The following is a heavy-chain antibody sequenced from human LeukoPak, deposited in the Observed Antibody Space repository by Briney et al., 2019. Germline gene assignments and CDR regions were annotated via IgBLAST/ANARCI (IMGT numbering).Heavy chain of an antibody. CDR1: GFTFSRYG. V-gene: IGHV3-64D*06. J-gene: IGHJ4*02. D-gene: IGHD3-16*01. CDR3: VKEGDYGYYFDY. CDR2: ISSNGGST. Sequence: GGSLRLSCAASGFTFSRYGIHWVRQAPGKGLEYVSTISSNGGSTYYADSVKGRFTISRDDSKNTLYLRMSSLRAEDTAVYYCVKEGDYGYYFDYWGQGTLVTVSS.